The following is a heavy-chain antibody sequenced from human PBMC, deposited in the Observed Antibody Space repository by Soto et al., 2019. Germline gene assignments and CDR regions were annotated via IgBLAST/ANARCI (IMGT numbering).Heavy chain of an antibody. CDR2: IYYSENT. CDR1: GGSIRSSSNH. V-gene: IGHV4-39*01. CDR3: ATHPPYGPLDH. Sequence: SETLSVTCTVSGGSIRSSSNHLGWIRQPPGKGLEWIGNIYYSENTYYNPSLKSRVTISVDTSKNQFSLRLTSVTAADTAVYYCATHPPYGPLDHWGQGTLVTVSS. J-gene: IGHJ4*02. D-gene: IGHD4-17*01.